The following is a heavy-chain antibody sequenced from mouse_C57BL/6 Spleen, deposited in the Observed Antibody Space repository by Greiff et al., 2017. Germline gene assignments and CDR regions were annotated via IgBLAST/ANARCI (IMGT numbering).Heavy chain of an antibody. CDR3: TLPHYYGSIYSFAY. V-gene: IGHV14-4*01. CDR2: IDPENGDT. CDR1: GFNIKDDY. J-gene: IGHJ3*01. Sequence: VQLQQSGAELVRPGASVKLSCTASGFNIKDDYMHWVKQRPEQGLEWIGWIDPENGDTEYASKFQGKATITADTSSNTAYLQLSSLTSEDTAVYYCTLPHYYGSIYSFAYWGQGTLVTVSA. D-gene: IGHD1-1*01.